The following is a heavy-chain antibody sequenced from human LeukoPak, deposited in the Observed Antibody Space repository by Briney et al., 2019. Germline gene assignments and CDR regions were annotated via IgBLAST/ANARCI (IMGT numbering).Heavy chain of an antibody. CDR1: GGSISSYY. V-gene: IGHV4-59*01. CDR2: IYYSGST. J-gene: IGHJ4*02. Sequence: SETLSLTCTVSGGSISSYYWSWIRQPPGKGLEWIGYIYYSGSTNYNPSLKSRVTISVDTSKNQFSLKLSSVTAADTAVYYCARGDTFFDYWGQGTLVTVSS. CDR3: ARGDTFFDY. D-gene: IGHD3-9*01.